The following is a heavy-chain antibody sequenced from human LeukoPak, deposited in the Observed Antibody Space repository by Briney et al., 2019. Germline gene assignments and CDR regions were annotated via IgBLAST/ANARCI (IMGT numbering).Heavy chain of an antibody. CDR1: GGSFSGYY. J-gene: IGHJ6*02. CDR2: INHSGST. CDR3: ARDGSYGSGRRYYYYGMDV. D-gene: IGHD3-10*01. Sequence: SETLSLTCAVYGGSFSGYYWSWIRQPPRKGLEWIGEINHSGSTNYNPSLKSRVTISVDTSKNQFSLKLSSVTAADTAMYYCARDGSYGSGRRYYYYGMDVWGQGTTVTVSS. V-gene: IGHV4-34*01.